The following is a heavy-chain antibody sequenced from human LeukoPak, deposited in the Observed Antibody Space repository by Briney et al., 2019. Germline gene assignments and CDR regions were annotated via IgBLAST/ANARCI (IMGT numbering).Heavy chain of an antibody. CDR2: IIPILGIA. J-gene: IGHJ1*01. V-gene: IGHV1-69*04. CDR3: AVSGGAMITFGGVMYGD. D-gene: IGHD3-16*01. CDR1: GGTFSSYA. Sequence: SVKVSCKASGGTFSSYAISWVRQAPGQGLEWMGRIIPILGIANYAQKFQGRVTITADKSTSTAYMELSSLRADDTAVDYCAVSGGAMITFGGVMYGDWGQGTLVTVSS.